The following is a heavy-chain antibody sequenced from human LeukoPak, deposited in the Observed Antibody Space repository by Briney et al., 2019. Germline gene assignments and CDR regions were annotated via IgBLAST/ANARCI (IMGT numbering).Heavy chain of an antibody. CDR3: AIFRYSQLPTGRVDY. D-gene: IGHD2-2*01. CDR1: GFTFSSYS. CDR2: ISSSSSYI. Sequence: KPGGSLRLSCAASGFTFSSYSMNWVRQAPGKGLEWVSSISSSSSYIYYADSVKGRFTISRDNAKNSLYLQMNILRAEDTAVYYCAIFRYSQLPTGRVDYWGQGTLVTVSS. V-gene: IGHV3-21*01. J-gene: IGHJ4*02.